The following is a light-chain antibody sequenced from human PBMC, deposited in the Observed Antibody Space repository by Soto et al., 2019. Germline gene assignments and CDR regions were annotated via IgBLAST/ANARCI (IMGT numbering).Light chain of an antibody. CDR2: SAF. CDR3: QYYVIFTGT. J-gene: IGKJ1*01. V-gene: IGKV3-20*01. Sequence: EIVLTQSPGTLSLSPGERGTLSCRASQSVSSNYLAWYQQKPGQAPRLLIYSAFSRATGIPDRFSGSGSGTVYSVTISRFEPEDFAAYYCQYYVIFTGTFGQWTKLEI. CDR1: QSVSSNY.